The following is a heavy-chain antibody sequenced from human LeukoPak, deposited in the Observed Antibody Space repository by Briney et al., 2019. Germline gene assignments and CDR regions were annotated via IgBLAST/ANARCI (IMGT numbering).Heavy chain of an antibody. CDR3: AKRGDGYFYYFDY. CDR1: GFTFSSYA. J-gene: IGHJ4*02. D-gene: IGHD5-24*01. CDR2: ISGSGGST. V-gene: IGHV3-23*01. Sequence: GGSLRLSCAASGFTFSSYAMNWVRQAPGKGLEWVSTISGSGGSTYYAVSVKGRFTISRDNSKNTLYLQMNSLRAEDTAVYYCAKRGDGYFYYFDYWGQGTLVTVSS.